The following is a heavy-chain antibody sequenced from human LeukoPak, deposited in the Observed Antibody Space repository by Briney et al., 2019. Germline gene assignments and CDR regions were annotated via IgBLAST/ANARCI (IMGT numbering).Heavy chain of an antibody. V-gene: IGHV3-11*06. D-gene: IGHD6-19*01. CDR3: ARERGTRLVPIDY. J-gene: IGHJ4*02. CDR2: ISSSSSYI. CDR1: GFTFSDYY. Sequence: PGGSLRLSCAASGFTFSDYYMSWIRQAPGKGLEWVSYISSSSSYIYYADSVKGRFTISRDNAKNSLYLQMNSLRAEDTAVYYCARERGTRLVPIDYWGQGTLVTVSS.